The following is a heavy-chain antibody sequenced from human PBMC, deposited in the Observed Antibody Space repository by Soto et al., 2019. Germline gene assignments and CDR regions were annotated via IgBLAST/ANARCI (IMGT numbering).Heavy chain of an antibody. Sequence: GGSLGLSCAASGFTFSDYYMSWIRQAPGKGLEWVSYISTSGTTIYYADSVKGRFTISRDNAKNSLYLQMNSLRAEDTAVYYCARGGNIVSFGYYCDMDVWGQGTTVTV. V-gene: IGHV3-11*01. CDR3: ARGGNIVSFGYYCDMDV. CDR2: ISTSGTTI. D-gene: IGHD5-12*01. CDR1: GFTFSDYY. J-gene: IGHJ6*02.